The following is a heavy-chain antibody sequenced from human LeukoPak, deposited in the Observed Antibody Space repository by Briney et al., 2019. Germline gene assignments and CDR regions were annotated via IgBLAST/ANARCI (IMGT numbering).Heavy chain of an antibody. J-gene: IGHJ4*02. CDR3: ASGRSYWYHLDY. Sequence: GGSLRLSCAASGFTFDDYAMHWVRQAPGKGLEWVSLIYAGGGTYYADSVQGRFSISRHLSKNTVDLQMNNLRLEDTAVYYCASGRSYWYHLDYWGRGTLVTVSS. V-gene: IGHV3-53*04. CDR1: GFTFDDYA. CDR2: IYAGGGT. D-gene: IGHD2-8*02.